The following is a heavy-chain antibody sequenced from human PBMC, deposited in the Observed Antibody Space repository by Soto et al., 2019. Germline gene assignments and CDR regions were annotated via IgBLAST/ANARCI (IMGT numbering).Heavy chain of an antibody. CDR2: ISAYNGNT. J-gene: IGHJ5*02. Sequence: QVQLVQSGAEVKKPGASVKVSCKASGYTFTSYGISWVRQAPGQGLEWMGWISAYNGNTNYAQKLQGRVTMTTDTSTSTAYMELRSLRSDDTAVYYCVGAPEGIAVAGSKYNWFDPWGQGTLVTVSS. CDR3: VGAPEGIAVAGSKYNWFDP. D-gene: IGHD6-19*01. CDR1: GYTFTSYG. V-gene: IGHV1-18*04.